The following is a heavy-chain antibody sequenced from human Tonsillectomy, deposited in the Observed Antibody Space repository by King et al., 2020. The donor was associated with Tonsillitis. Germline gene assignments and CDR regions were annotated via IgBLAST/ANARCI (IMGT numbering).Heavy chain of an antibody. CDR3: ARQVNGFDV. V-gene: IGHV1-8*01. CDR1: GYTFTTYD. CDR2: MNPDSDAT. Sequence: VQLVESGAEVKEPGASVRISCTASGYTFTTYDFNWVRQATGQGLEWMGWMNPDSDATGYAPKFQGRVAMTRDTSRGTAYMELRSLTSDDTGIYLCARQVNGFDVWGQGTAVTVSS. J-gene: IGHJ6*02. D-gene: IGHD4-11*01.